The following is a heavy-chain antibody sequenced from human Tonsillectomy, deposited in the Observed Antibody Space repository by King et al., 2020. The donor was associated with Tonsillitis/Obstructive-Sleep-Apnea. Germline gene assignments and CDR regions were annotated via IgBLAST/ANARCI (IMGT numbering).Heavy chain of an antibody. Sequence: DVQLVESGGGLVQPGRSLRLSCKASGFTFGDYAMSWVRQAPGKGLEWVGFIRRKAYGGTTDYAASVKGRFTISRDDSKSIAYLQMNSLKTEDTAVYYCTRERTSNDFWSGYDLDYWGQGTLVTVSS. CDR2: IRRKAYGGTT. CDR3: TRERTSNDFWSGYDLDY. J-gene: IGHJ4*02. CDR1: GFTFGDYA. D-gene: IGHD3-3*01. V-gene: IGHV3-49*04.